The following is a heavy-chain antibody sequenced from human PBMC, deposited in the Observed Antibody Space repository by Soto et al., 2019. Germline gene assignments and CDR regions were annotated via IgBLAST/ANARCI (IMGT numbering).Heavy chain of an antibody. CDR1: GYTFTSYD. Sequence: ASVKVSSKASGYTFTSYDINWVRQAPAQGLEWVGWINPTSEYTAHAQKFQGRVTLTRQISTATAYMALSSLTSEDTAVYFWARQVLHGYSSDWGRPIQVTVSS. D-gene: IGHD2-15*01. J-gene: IGHJ1*01. CDR2: INPTSEYT. V-gene: IGHV1-8*01. CDR3: ARQVLHGYSSD.